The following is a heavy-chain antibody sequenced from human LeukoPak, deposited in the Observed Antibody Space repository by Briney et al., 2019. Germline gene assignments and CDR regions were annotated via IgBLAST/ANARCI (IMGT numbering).Heavy chain of an antibody. J-gene: IGHJ4*02. CDR3: ARQVLIRYCSSTSCPGFFDY. Sequence: SETLSLTCIVSGGSISTSAYYWGWIRQPPGEGLQWIGSIYYSGNTYYNSSLKSRVTISVDTSTSQFSLRLSSVTAADTAVYYCARQVLIRYCSSTSCPGFFDYWGQGTLVTVSS. CDR1: GGSISTSAYY. CDR2: IYYSGNT. V-gene: IGHV4-39*01. D-gene: IGHD2-2*01.